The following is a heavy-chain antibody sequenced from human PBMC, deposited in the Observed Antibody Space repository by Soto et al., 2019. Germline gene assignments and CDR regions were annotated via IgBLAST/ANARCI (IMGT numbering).Heavy chain of an antibody. J-gene: IGHJ3*02. Sequence: SETLSLTCTVSGGSISSYYWSWIRQPPGKGLEWIGYIYYSGSTNYNPSLKSRVTISVDTSKNQFSLKLSSVTAADTAVYYCARFYENHDALDIWGQGTMVTVSS. CDR1: GGSISSYY. CDR3: ARFYENHDALDI. D-gene: IGHD5-12*01. V-gene: IGHV4-59*01. CDR2: IYYSGST.